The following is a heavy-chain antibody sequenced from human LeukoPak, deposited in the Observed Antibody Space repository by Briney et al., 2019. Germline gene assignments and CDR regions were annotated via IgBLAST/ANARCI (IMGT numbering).Heavy chain of an antibody. J-gene: IGHJ3*02. CDR3: AKWRSYYTTLRPGAFDI. Sequence: GGSLRLSCAASGFTFSSYAMSWVRQAPGKGLEWVSAISGSGGSTYYADSVKGRFTISRDNSKNTLYLQMNSLRAEDTAVYYCAKWRSYYTTLRPGAFDIWGQGTMVTVSS. V-gene: IGHV3-23*01. D-gene: IGHD3-10*01. CDR2: ISGSGGST. CDR1: GFTFSSYA.